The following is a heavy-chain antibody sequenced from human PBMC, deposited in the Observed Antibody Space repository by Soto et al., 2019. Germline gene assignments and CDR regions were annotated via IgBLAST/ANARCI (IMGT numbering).Heavy chain of an antibody. CDR1: GGSISSSNW. Sequence: QVQLQESGPGLVKPSGTLSLTCAVSGGSISSSNWWSWVRQPPGKGLEWIGEIYHSGSTNYNPSLRSRVTISVDKSKNQFSLKLSSVTAADTAVYYCAGDPRSGSYFPYFDYWGQGTLVTVSS. CDR2: IYHSGST. J-gene: IGHJ4*02. V-gene: IGHV4-4*02. D-gene: IGHD3-10*01. CDR3: AGDPRSGSYFPYFDY.